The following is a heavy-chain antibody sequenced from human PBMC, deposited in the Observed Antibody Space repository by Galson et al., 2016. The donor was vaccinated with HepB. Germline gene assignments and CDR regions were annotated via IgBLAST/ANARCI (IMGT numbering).Heavy chain of an antibody. CDR3: ARIPRNLVRYYSDSTGYYPRYFFDS. V-gene: IGHV2-26*01. CDR1: GFSLSDAKFG. Sequence: PALVKPTQTLTLTCTVSGFSLSDAKFGVSWIRQPPGKALEWLAHIFSSAEKSYSTSLKSRLTIPKDTSKSQVVLIMTSVDPVDTATYYCARIPRNLVRYYSDSTGYYPRYFFDSWGQGTLVTVSS. D-gene: IGHD3-22*01. CDR2: IFSSAEK. J-gene: IGHJ4*02.